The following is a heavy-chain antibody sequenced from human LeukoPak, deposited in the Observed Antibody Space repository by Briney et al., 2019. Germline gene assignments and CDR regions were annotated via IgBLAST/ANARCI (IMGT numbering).Heavy chain of an antibody. J-gene: IGHJ4*02. D-gene: IGHD6-6*01. CDR2: ISFDGTEK. CDR3: AKVGYSRSSLGD. Sequence: PGGSLRLSCVDSGFTFITYGMHWVRQAPGKGLEWVAAISFDGTEKYYPDSVKGRFTISRDDSKNTVYLQMNSLRVEDTAVYHCAKVGYSRSSLGDWGQGTLVTVSS. V-gene: IGHV3-30*18. CDR1: GFTFITYG.